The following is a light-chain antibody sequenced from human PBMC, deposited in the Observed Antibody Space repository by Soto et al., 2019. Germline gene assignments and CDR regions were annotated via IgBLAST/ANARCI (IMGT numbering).Light chain of an antibody. CDR3: RQYGRSLEFA. V-gene: IGKV3-20*01. CDR1: QTVSNNF. Sequence: IVLTQSPGTLSLSPGERATLSCRASQTVSNNFLAWYQEKPGRGPRLLIYGASTRATGIPDRFSGSGSGTDFTLAISRLDPEDFGVYYCRQYGRSLEFAVGGGTKVEIK. J-gene: IGKJ4*01. CDR2: GAS.